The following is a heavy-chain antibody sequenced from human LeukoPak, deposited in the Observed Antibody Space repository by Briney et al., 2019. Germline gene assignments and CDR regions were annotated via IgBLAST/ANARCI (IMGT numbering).Heavy chain of an antibody. CDR2: IIPIFGTT. CDR1: GGTFSSYA. D-gene: IGHD2-2*01. CDR3: VRIYCSTTTCYPDY. J-gene: IGHJ4*02. V-gene: IGHV1-69*05. Sequence: SVKVSCKASGGTFSSYAISWVRQAPGQGLEWMGRIIPIFGTTNYAQKFQGRVTITTDESTSTAYMELSSLRSEDTAVYYCVRIYCSTTTCYPDYWGQGTLVTVSS.